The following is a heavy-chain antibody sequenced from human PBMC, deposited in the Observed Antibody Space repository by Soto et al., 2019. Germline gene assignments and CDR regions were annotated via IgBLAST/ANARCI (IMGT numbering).Heavy chain of an antibody. CDR2: ISYDGSNK. CDR1: GFTFSSYA. V-gene: IGHV3-30-3*01. J-gene: IGHJ2*01. D-gene: IGHD2-21*01. CDR3: ARGMGGEDVYNPYWYFDL. Sequence: QVQLVESGGGVVQPGRSLRLSCAASGFTFSSYAMHWVRQAPGKGLEWVAVISYDGSNKYYADSVKGRFTISRDNSKNTLYLQMHSLRAEATAVYYCARGMGGEDVYNPYWYFDLWGRGTLVTVSS.